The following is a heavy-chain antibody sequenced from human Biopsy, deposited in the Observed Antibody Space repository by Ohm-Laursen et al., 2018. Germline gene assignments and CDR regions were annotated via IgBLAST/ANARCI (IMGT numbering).Heavy chain of an antibody. CDR3: VKDRGGARASFHY. V-gene: IGHV3-9*01. Sequence: SLRLSCSASGFIFDNYDMHWVRQAPGKGLEWVSKINRDSDTADYVDSVRGRFTISRDNARKTLFLQMNSLRPEDTALYYCVKDRGGARASFHYWGQGIRVAVSS. CDR2: INRDSDTA. J-gene: IGHJ4*02. CDR1: GFIFDNYD. D-gene: IGHD3-16*01.